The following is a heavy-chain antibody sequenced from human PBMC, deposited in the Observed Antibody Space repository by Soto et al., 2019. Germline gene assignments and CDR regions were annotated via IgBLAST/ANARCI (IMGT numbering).Heavy chain of an antibody. Sequence: QVQLVESGGGVVQPGRSLRLSCAASGFTFSSYGMHWVRQAPGKGLEWVAVIWYDGSNKYYADSVKGRFTISRDNSKNTLYLQMNSLRAEDTAVYYCARDQASSSWYGGRDYYYYGMDVWGQGTTVTVSS. V-gene: IGHV3-33*01. CDR1: GFTFSSYG. CDR3: ARDQASSSWYGGRDYYYYGMDV. D-gene: IGHD6-13*01. CDR2: IWYDGSNK. J-gene: IGHJ6*02.